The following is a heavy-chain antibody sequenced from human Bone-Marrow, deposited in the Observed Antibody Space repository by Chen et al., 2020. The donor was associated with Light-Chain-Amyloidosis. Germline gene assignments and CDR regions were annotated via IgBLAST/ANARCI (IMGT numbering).Heavy chain of an antibody. CDR1: GYTFPNYW. J-gene: IGHJ4*02. V-gene: IGHV5-51*01. CDR3: ARRRDGYNFDY. CDR2: IYPDYSDA. D-gene: IGHD5-12*01. Sequence: EVQLEQSGPEVKKPGESLKISCKGSGYTFPNYWIGWVRQMPGKGLEWMGVIYPDYSDARYSPSFEGQVTISADKSITTAYLQGRSLKASDTAMYYCARRRDGYNFDYWGQGTLVTVSS.